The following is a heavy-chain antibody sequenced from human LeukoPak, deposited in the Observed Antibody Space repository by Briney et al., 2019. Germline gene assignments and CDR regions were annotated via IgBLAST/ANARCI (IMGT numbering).Heavy chain of an antibody. CDR1: GFTFSSYE. CDR3: ASGSYSCDY. V-gene: IGHV3-48*03. Sequence: GGSLRLSCAASGFTFSSYEMNWVRQAPGKRLEWVSYISSSGSTIYYADSVKGRFTISRDNAKSSLYLQMNSLRAEDTAVYYCASGSYSCDYWGQGTLVTVSS. D-gene: IGHD1-26*01. CDR2: ISSSGSTI. J-gene: IGHJ4*02.